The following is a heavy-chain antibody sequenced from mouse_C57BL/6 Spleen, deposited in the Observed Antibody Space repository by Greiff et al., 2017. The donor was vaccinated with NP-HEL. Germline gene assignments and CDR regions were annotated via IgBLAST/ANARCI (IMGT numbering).Heavy chain of an antibody. V-gene: IGHV1-34*01. J-gene: IGHJ3*01. CDR1: GYTFTDYY. CDR2: IYPSDGGT. Sequence: EVQLQQSGPELVKPGASVKLSCKASGYTFTDYYMHWVKQSHGQSLEWIGYIYPSDGGTAYNQKFKGKATLTVDKSSSTAYMELRSLTSEDSACYYCERGDYVFAYWGQGTLVTVSA. CDR3: ERGDYVFAY. D-gene: IGHD1-1*01.